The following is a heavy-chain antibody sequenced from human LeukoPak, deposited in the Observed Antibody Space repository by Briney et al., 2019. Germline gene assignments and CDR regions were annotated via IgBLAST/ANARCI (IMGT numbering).Heavy chain of an antibody. CDR3: ARDFTAVGKQLVPLGYFDY. V-gene: IGHV3-48*03. Sequence: PSGGSLRLSCAASGFTFSSYEMNWVRQAPGKGLEWVSYISSSGSTIYYADSVKGRFTISRDNAKNSLYLQMNSLRAEDTAVYYCARDFTAVGKQLVPLGYFDYWGQGTLVTVSS. D-gene: IGHD6-6*01. CDR2: ISSSGSTI. J-gene: IGHJ4*02. CDR1: GFTFSSYE.